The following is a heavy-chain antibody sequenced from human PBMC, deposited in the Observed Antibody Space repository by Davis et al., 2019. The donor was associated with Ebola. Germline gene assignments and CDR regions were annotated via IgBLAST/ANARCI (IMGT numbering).Heavy chain of an antibody. CDR2: TYYTSKWHN. J-gene: IGHJ6*02. Sequence: PSETLSLTCAISGDTVSGGSGAWNWIRQSPSRGLEWLGRTYYTSKWHNDYGESVKSRITINPDTSKNQLSLQLNSVTPEDTVVYYCVRGWGRSGLDVWGQGTTVTVSS. V-gene: IGHV6-1*01. CDR3: VRGWGRSGLDV. D-gene: IGHD3-16*01. CDR1: GDTVSGGSGA.